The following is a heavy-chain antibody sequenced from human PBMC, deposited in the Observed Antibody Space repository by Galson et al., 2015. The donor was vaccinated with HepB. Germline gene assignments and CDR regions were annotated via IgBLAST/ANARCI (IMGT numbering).Heavy chain of an antibody. CDR1: GYTFTSSV. CDR2: INVVNGNT. J-gene: IGHJ3*02. Sequence: SVKVSCKASGYTFTSSVMHWVRQAPGQSLEWMGWINVVNGNTRYSHKFQGRVTITRDTSASTAYMELSSLRSEDTAIYYCARDLGFVLRYFDWFLGDAFDIWGQGTVVTVSS. CDR3: ARDLGFVLRYFDWFLGDAFDI. D-gene: IGHD3-9*01. V-gene: IGHV1-3*01.